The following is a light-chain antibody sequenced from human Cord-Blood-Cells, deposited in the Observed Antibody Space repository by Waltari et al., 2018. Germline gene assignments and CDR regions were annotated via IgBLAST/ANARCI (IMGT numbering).Light chain of an antibody. CDR2: GNS. CDR3: QSYDSSLSGVV. J-gene: IGLJ2*01. CDR1: SSNFGEGND. Sequence: QSVLTQPPSVPGAPGQRVTIPGPGRSSNFGEGNDVHWYQQLPGTAPKRLRLGNSNLPAGVPDRVSVSKSGTSASLAIPGLQAEDEADYYCQSYDSSLSGVVFGGGTKLTVL. V-gene: IGLV1-40*01.